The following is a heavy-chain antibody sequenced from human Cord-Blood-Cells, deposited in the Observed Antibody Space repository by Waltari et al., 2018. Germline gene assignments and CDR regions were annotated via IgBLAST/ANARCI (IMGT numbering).Heavy chain of an antibody. V-gene: IGHV4-39*01. CDR3: ARLTYDSSGYFIDY. D-gene: IGHD3-22*01. CDR1: GGSISSSSYY. Sequence: QLQLQESGPGLVKPSETLSLTCTVSGGSISSSSYYWGWIRKPPGKGLEWIGSIYYSGSTYYNPSLKSRVTISVDTSKNQFSLKLSSVTAADTAVYYCARLTYDSSGYFIDYWGQGTLVTVSS. J-gene: IGHJ4*02. CDR2: IYYSGST.